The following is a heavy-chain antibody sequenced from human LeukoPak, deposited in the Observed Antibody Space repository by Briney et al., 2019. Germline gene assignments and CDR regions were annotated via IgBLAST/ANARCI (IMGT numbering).Heavy chain of an antibody. J-gene: IGHJ3*01. CDR3: AREGDDILTGYSFDAFDV. D-gene: IGHD3-9*01. CDR1: GGSISSYY. V-gene: IGHV4-4*07. CDR2: RHISGST. Sequence: PSETLSLTCTVSGGSISSYYWSWIRQPAGKGLEWIGRRHISGSTNYNPSLKSRVTMPVDTSKHQFSLKLNSVTAADTAVYYCAREGDDILTGYSFDAFDVWLQGTMVTVSS.